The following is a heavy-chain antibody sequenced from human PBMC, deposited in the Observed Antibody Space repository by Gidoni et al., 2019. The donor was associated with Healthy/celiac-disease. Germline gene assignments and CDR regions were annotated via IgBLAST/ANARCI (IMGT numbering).Heavy chain of an antibody. D-gene: IGHD6-13*01. Sequence: EVQLVESGGGLVQPGRSLRLSCPASGFTFGDYAMSWVRQDPGKGLEWVGFIRSKAYGGTTEYAASVKGRFTISRDDSKSIAYLQMNSLKTEDTAVYYCTRGSSSWYSALDYWGQGTLVTVSS. CDR2: IRSKAYGGTT. J-gene: IGHJ4*02. CDR1: GFTFGDYA. CDR3: TRGSSSWYSALDY. V-gene: IGHV3-49*04.